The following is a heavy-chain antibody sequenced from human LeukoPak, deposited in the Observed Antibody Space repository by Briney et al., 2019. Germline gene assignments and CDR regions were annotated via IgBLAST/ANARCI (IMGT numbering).Heavy chain of an antibody. CDR3: ARGTYYYDGSGYYRY. CDR1: GYTFTGYY. D-gene: IGHD3-22*01. Sequence: ASVKVSCKASGYTFTGYYMHWVRQAPGQGLEWMGWINPNSGGTNYAQKFQGRVTMTRDTSISTAYMELSRLRSDDTAVYYCARGTYYYDGSGYYRYWGQGTLVTVSS. CDR2: INPNSGGT. V-gene: IGHV1-2*02. J-gene: IGHJ4*02.